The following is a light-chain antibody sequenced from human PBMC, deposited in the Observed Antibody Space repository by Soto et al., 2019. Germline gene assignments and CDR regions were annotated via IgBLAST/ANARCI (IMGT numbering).Light chain of an antibody. CDR3: QQRGDWPLT. CDR1: QSVSSN. V-gene: IGKV3-11*01. Sequence: EIVMQQSPATLSVSPGERATLSCRASQSVSSNLAWYQQKPGQAPRLLIYDASHRATGIPARFSGSGSGTDFTLTISNLEPEEFAVYYCQQRGDWPLTVGGGTKVDIK. J-gene: IGKJ4*01. CDR2: DAS.